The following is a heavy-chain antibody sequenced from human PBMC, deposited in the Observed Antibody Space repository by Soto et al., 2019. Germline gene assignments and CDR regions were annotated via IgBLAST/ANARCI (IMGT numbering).Heavy chain of an antibody. D-gene: IGHD2-21*01. CDR1: GDSISSGDYY. V-gene: IGHV4-31*01. J-gene: IGHJ6*02. Sequence: QVQLQESGPGLVNPSQTLSLTCTVSGDSISSGDYYWNWIRQHPGKGLEWIGCMYFSGTSHFNPALNNLVMLSAPPSKNHFSLKMTSLTAPDTAVYYCAREHMASLTYLYRFEVWGQGTAVTVSS. CDR2: MYFSGTS. CDR3: AREHMASLTYLYRFEV.